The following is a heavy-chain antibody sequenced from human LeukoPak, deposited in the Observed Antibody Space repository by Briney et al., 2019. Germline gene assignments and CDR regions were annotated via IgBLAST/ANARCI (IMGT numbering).Heavy chain of an antibody. D-gene: IGHD3-3*01. Sequence: PSETLSLTCAVYGGSFSGYYWSWIRQPPGRGLEWIGEINHSGSTNYNPSLKSRVTISVDTSKNQFSLKLSSVTAADTAVYYCARAVSDFWSGYLLYYYYYMDVWGKGTTVTVSS. CDR1: GGSFSGYY. CDR2: INHSGST. V-gene: IGHV4-34*01. CDR3: ARAVSDFWSGYLLYYYYYMDV. J-gene: IGHJ6*03.